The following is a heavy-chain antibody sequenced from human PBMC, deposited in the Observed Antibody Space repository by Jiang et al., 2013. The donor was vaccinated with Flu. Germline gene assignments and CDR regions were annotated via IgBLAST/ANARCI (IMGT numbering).Heavy chain of an antibody. CDR2: INPDSGGT. CDR3: ARALTYSFDY. CDR1: GYSFTGYY. J-gene: IGHJ4*02. Sequence: SGAEVKKPGASVRVSCKASGYSFTGYYIHWVRQAPGQGLEWMAYINPDSGGTVYAQNFQGRVTMTRDTSINTVYMELSRVTSDDTAMYFCARALTYSFDYWGQGTLVTVSS. D-gene: IGHD4/OR15-4a*01. V-gene: IGHV1-2*02.